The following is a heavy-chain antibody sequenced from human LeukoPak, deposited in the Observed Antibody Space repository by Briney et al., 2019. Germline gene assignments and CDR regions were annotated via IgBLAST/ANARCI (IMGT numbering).Heavy chain of an antibody. CDR2: ISTYNPNT. J-gene: IGHJ4*02. V-gene: IGHV1-18*01. CDR3: ARSPARGYDILTNYNDY. D-gene: IGHD3-9*01. CDR1: GYSFTAYV. Sequence: ASVKVSCKASGYSFTAYVISWVRQAPGQGLEWMGWISTYNPNTNYAQKFQVRVTMTTDTSTSTVYMELRSLRSDDTAVYYCARSPARGYDILTNYNDYWGQGTLVTVSS.